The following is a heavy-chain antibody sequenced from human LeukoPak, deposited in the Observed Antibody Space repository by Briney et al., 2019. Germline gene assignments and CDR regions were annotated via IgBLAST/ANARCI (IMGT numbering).Heavy chain of an antibody. J-gene: IGHJ3*02. Sequence: ASVKVSCKASGYTFTGYYMHWVRQAPGQRLEWMGRINPNSGGTNYAQKFQGRVTMTRDTSISTAYRELSRLRSDDTAVYYCARANGDQRSNAFDIWGQGTMVTVSS. CDR3: ARANGDQRSNAFDI. V-gene: IGHV1-2*06. CDR1: GYTFTGYY. CDR2: INPNSGGT. D-gene: IGHD4-17*01.